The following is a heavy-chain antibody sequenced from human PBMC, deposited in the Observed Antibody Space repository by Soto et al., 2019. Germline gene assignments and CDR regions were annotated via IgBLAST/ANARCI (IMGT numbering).Heavy chain of an antibody. CDR2: IYHSGST. CDR1: GGSISSSNW. D-gene: IGHD3-10*01. CDR3: ARGRGVLWFGGLFTGFYYYGMDV. V-gene: IGHV4-4*02. J-gene: IGHJ6*02. Sequence: SETLSLTCAVSGGSISSSNWWSWVRQPPGKGLEWIGEIYHSGSTNYNPSLKSRVTISVDKSKNQFSLKLSSVTAADTAVYYCARGRGVLWFGGLFTGFYYYGMDVWGQGTTVTVSS.